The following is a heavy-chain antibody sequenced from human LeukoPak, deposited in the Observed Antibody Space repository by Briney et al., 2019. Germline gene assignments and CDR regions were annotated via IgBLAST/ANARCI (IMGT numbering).Heavy chain of an antibody. D-gene: IGHD3-10*01. CDR2: ILYDGNNK. Sequence: GGSLRLSCAASGFNFSYYTVHWVRQAPDKGLEWVSVILYDGNNKYYADSVKGRFTISRDNSKNTLYLHMNSLRADDTAVYYCARLGSDAFDIWGQGTMVTVSS. J-gene: IGHJ3*02. CDR1: GFNFSYYT. CDR3: ARLGSDAFDI. V-gene: IGHV3-30-3*01.